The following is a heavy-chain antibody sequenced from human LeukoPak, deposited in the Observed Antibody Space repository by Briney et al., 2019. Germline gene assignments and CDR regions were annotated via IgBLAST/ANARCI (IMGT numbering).Heavy chain of an antibody. CDR2: INHSGST. V-gene: IGHV4-38-2*02. CDR3: AARGIAVAGTDYNWFDP. J-gene: IGHJ5*02. D-gene: IGHD6-19*01. CDR1: GYSISSGYY. Sequence: PSETLSLTCSVSGYSISSGYYWVWIRQPPGKGLEWIGEINHSGSTNYNPSLKSRVTISVDTSKNQFSLKLSSVTAADTAVYYCAARGIAVAGTDYNWFDPWGQGTLVTVSS.